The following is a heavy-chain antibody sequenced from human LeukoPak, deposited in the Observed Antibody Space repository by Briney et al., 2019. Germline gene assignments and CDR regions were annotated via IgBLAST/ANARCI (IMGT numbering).Heavy chain of an antibody. D-gene: IGHD3-10*01. CDR3: ARDTMVRGVIKNVFDP. CDR2: IYPGDSDT. Sequence: GESLKISCKGSGYSFTSYWIGWVLQMPGKRLEWMRVIYPGDSDTRYSPSSQGQVTISADKSISTAYLQWSSLKASDTAMYYCARDTMVRGVIKNVFDPWGQGTLVTVSS. CDR1: GYSFTSYW. J-gene: IGHJ5*02. V-gene: IGHV5-51*01.